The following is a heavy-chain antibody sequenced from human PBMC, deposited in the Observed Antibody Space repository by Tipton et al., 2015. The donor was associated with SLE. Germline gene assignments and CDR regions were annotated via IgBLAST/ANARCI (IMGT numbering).Heavy chain of an antibody. CDR2: INHSGST. J-gene: IGHJ3*02. V-gene: IGHV4-34*01. Sequence: GLVKPSETLSLTCAVYGGSFSGYYWSWIRQPPGKGLEWIGEINHSGSTNYNPSLKSRVTISVDTSKNQFSLKLSSVTAADTAVYYCARRNSSGWYRRAFDIWGQGTMVTVSS. CDR3: ARRNSSGWYRRAFDI. D-gene: IGHD6-19*01. CDR1: GGSFSGYY.